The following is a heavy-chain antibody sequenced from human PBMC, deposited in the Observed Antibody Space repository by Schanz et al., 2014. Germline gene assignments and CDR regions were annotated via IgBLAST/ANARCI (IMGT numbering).Heavy chain of an antibody. CDR2: IKSKTDGGTR. Sequence: EVQLVESGGGLVKPGGSLRLSCATSGFTLNNAWMNWVRQAPGKGLQWVARIKSKTDGGTRDYAAPVKGRFTISTDDSKNTVYLQMNSLRPEDTAVYYCAKYRGYYRVSGSYRELEYWGQGTLVTVSS. CDR3: AKYRGYYRVSGSYRELEY. CDR1: GFTLNNAW. V-gene: IGHV3-15*01. D-gene: IGHD3-10*01. J-gene: IGHJ4*02.